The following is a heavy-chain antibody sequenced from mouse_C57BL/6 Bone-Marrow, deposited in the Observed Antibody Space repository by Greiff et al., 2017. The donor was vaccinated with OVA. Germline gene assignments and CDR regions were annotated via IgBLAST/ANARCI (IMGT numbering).Heavy chain of an antibody. CDR2: IDPTSGGT. D-gene: IGHD2-12*01. CDR3: ARAVYSSYAMDY. J-gene: IGHJ4*01. CDR1: GYTFTSYW. Sequence: QVQLQQPGAELVKPGASVKLSCKASGYTFTSYWMHWVKQRPGRGLAWIGRIDPTSGGTQYTEKFKSKATLTVDKPSSTAYMQLSSLTSEDSAVDYCARAVYSSYAMDYWGQGTSVTVSS. V-gene: IGHV1-72*01.